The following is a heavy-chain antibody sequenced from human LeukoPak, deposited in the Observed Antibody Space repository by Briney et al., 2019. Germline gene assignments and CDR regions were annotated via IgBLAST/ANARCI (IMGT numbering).Heavy chain of an antibody. V-gene: IGHV1-2*02. CDR1: GYTFTGYY. D-gene: IGHD2/OR15-2a*01. J-gene: IGHJ4*02. CDR2: INPNSGAT. CDR3: VRALSPVGEYYLVMIF. Sequence: GASVKVSCKASGYTFTGYYMHWVRQAPGQGLEWMGWINPNSGATNYAQKFQGRVTMTRDTSISTAYMELSRLRSDDTAVYYCVRALSPVGEYYLVMIFWGQGALVTVSS.